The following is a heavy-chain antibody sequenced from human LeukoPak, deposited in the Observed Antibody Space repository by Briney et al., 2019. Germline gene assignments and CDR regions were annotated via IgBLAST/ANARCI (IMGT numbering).Heavy chain of an antibody. CDR2: INHSGST. V-gene: IGHV4-34*01. CDR3: ARDQKKGGYCSGGSCYSYYYYYMDV. D-gene: IGHD2-15*01. CDR1: GGSFSGYY. J-gene: IGHJ6*03. Sequence: SETLSLTCAVYGGSFSGYYWSWIRQPPGKGLEWIGEINHSGSTNYNPSLKSRVTISVDTSKNQFSLKLSSVTAADTAVYYCARDQKKGGYCSGGSCYSYYYYYMDVWGKGTTVTVSS.